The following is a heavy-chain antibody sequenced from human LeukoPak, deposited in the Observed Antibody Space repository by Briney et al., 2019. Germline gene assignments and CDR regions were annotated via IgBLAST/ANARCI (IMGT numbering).Heavy chain of an antibody. CDR1: GGSISSYY. D-gene: IGHD3-10*01. Sequence: SETLSLTCTVSGGSISSYYWSWIRQPPGKGLGWIGYIYYSGSANYNPSLKSRVTISVDTSKHQFSLKLSSVTAADTAVYYCAGEYGSGSYYQTWAQGTLVTVSS. CDR2: IYYSGSA. CDR3: AGEYGSGSYYQT. J-gene: IGHJ4*02. V-gene: IGHV4-59*01.